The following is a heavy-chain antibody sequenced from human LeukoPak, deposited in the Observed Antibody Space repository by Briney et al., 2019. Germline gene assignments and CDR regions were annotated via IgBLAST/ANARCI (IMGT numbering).Heavy chain of an antibody. D-gene: IGHD3-22*01. V-gene: IGHV1-8*01. CDR2: MNPNSGNT. Sequence: ASVKVSCKASGYTFTSYDINWVRQATGQGLEWMGWMNPNSGNTGYAQKFQGRVTMTRNTSISTAYMELSSLRSEETAVYYCARRAQGGGYDSSVTINDYWGQGTLVTVSS. CDR1: GYTFTSYD. J-gene: IGHJ4*02. CDR3: ARRAQGGGYDSSVTINDY.